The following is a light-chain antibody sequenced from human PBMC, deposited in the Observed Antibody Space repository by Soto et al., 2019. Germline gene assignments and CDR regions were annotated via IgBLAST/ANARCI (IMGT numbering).Light chain of an antibody. J-gene: IGKJ1*01. Sequence: VMTQTPLSLPVTLGQPASISCRSSQSLLHSNGYNYLDWYLQKPGQSPQLLIYLGSNRASGVPDRFSGSGSGTDFTLKISRVEAADVGVYYCMQALQTHKTFGQGTKVDIK. CDR3: MQALQTHKT. CDR2: LGS. CDR1: QSLLHSNGYNY. V-gene: IGKV2-28*01.